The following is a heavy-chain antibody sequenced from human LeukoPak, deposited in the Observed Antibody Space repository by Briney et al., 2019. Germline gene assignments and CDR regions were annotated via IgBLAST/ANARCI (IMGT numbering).Heavy chain of an antibody. Sequence: GGSLRLSCAASGFTFSSYSMNWVRQAPGKGLEWVSYISSSSSTIYYADSVKGRFTISRDNAKNSLYLQMNSLRAEDTAVYYCARERVGATTGTFDIWGQGTMVTVSS. CDR2: ISSSSSTI. CDR3: ARERVGATTGTFDI. V-gene: IGHV3-48*04. CDR1: GFTFSSYS. D-gene: IGHD1-26*01. J-gene: IGHJ3*02.